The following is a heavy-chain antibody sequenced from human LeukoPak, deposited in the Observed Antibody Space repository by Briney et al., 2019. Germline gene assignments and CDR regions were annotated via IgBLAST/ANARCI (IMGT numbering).Heavy chain of an antibody. CDR1: GGSISSYY. Sequence: SETLSLTCTVSGGSISSYYWSWIRQPAGKGLEWIGRIYTSESTNYNPSLKSRVTMSVDTSKNQFSLKLSSVTAADTAVYYCARADCSGGSCYYDYWGQGTLVTVSS. V-gene: IGHV4-4*07. J-gene: IGHJ4*02. D-gene: IGHD2-15*01. CDR2: IYTSEST. CDR3: ARADCSGGSCYYDY.